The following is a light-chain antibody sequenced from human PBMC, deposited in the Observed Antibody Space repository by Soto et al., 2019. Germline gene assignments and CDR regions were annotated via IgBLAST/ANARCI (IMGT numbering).Light chain of an antibody. J-gene: IGKJ4*02. V-gene: IGKV1-5*01. Sequence: KQLTQSPSTLSVSLPERATLXCRASQSISSWLAWYQQKPGKAPKLLIYDASSLESGVPARFSGSGSGTEFTLTISSLQPDDFAIYYCQQYNSYSLTFGQGTKVEI. CDR2: DAS. CDR3: QQYNSYSLT. CDR1: QSISSW.